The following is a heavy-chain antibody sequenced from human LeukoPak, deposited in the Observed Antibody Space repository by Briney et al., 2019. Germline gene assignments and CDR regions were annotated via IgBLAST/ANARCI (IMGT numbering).Heavy chain of an antibody. CDR3: ARVQYTGKYERDY. D-gene: IGHD1-26*01. J-gene: IGHJ4*02. Sequence: GGSLTLSCAASGLPISGYWTHGARQAAGKGLVCVSRINSDASDIGYADSVKGRLTISRDNAKNKLYLQMNSLRVEDTAIYYCARVQYTGKYERDYWGEGALVTVSS. CDR2: INSDASDI. CDR1: GLPISGYW. V-gene: IGHV3-74*01.